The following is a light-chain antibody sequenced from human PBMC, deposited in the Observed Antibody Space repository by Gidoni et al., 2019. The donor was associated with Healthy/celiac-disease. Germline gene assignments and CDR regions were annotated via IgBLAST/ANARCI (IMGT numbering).Light chain of an antibody. CDR1: SGHSSYA. CDR3: QTWGTGIHGV. Sequence: QLVLTQSPSASASLGASVTLTCTLSSGHSSYAIAWHQQQPEKGPRYLMKINSDGSHSKGDGIPDRFSGSSSGAERYLTISSLQSEDEADYYCQTWGTGIHGVFGGGTKLTVL. J-gene: IGLJ2*01. V-gene: IGLV4-69*01. CDR2: INSDGSH.